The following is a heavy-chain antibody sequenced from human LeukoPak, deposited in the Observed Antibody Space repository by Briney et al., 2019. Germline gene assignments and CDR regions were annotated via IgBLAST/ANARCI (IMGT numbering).Heavy chain of an antibody. D-gene: IGHD2-2*02. V-gene: IGHV3-30*02. J-gene: IGHJ4*02. CDR3: AKDKIGYCSSTSCYTKSGFDY. CDR2: IRYDGSNK. CDR1: GFTFSSYG. Sequence: GGSLRLSCAASGFTFSSYGMHWVRQAPGKGLEWVAFIRYDGSNKYYADSVKGRFTISRDNSKNTLYLQMNSLRAEDTAVYYCAKDKIGYCSSTSCYTKSGFDYWGREPWSPSPQ.